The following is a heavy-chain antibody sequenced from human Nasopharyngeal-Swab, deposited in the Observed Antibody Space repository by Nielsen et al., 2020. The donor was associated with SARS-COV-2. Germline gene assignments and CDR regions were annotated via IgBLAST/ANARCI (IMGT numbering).Heavy chain of an antibody. Sequence: SETLSLTCTVSGYSISSGYYWGWIRQPPGKGLEWIASIYHSGNTYYNPSLKSRVTISVDTSKNQFSLKLNSLTAADTALYFCVHLWLPGFWGQGTLVTVSS. CDR3: VHLWLPGF. CDR1: GYSISSGYY. J-gene: IGHJ4*02. V-gene: IGHV4-38-2*02. CDR2: IYHSGNT. D-gene: IGHD2-21*01.